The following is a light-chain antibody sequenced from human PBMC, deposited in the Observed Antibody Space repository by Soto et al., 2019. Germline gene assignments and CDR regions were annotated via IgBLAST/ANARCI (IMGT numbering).Light chain of an antibody. CDR3: QQSYTTPLT. CDR2: SAS. J-gene: IGKJ4*01. Sequence: DTQMTQSPSSLSAPVGDRVTITCRASQSVSNYLNWYQQKLGKAPKLLIYSASSLQNGVPSRFSGSGSGTDFSLTISRLLTEEFGTNFCQQSYTTPLTFGGVNKVEIK. V-gene: IGKV1-39*01. CDR1: QSVSNY.